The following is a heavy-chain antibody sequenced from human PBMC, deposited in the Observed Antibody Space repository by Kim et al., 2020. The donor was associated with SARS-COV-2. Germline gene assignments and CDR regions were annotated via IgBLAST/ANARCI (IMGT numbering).Heavy chain of an antibody. CDR2: IYHSGST. Sequence: SETLSLTCTVSGYSISSGYYWGWLRQPPGKELEWIGNIYHSGSTYYNPSLKSRVTISVDRSKNKFSLKMSSVTAADTAVFYCARVGPHYFDDWGQGTMVT. V-gene: IGHV4-38-2*02. CDR3: ARVGPHYFDD. J-gene: IGHJ4*02. D-gene: IGHD1-26*01. CDR1: GYSISSGYY.